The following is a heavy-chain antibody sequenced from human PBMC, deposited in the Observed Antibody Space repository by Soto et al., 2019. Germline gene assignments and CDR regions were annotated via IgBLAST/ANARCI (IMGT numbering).Heavy chain of an antibody. V-gene: IGHV3-9*02. Sequence: GGSLRLSCAVSGTTSTYYGMHWVRQAPGKGLEWVSGVLGDNGQIGYADSVKGRFTSSRDNARHFLYLQMNSLTVEDTALYYCVKDMAPGGADVWGQGTAVTVSS. CDR1: GTTSTYYG. J-gene: IGHJ6*02. CDR2: VLGDNGQI. CDR3: VKDMAPGGADV. D-gene: IGHD3-16*01.